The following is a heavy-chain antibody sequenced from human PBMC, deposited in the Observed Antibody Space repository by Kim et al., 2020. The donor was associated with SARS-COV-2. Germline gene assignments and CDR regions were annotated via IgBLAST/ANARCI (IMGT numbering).Heavy chain of an antibody. D-gene: IGHD5-12*01. Sequence: ASVKVSCKASCYTFTTYGFSWVRQAPGQGLEWMGWISTYNGDTNYAQNLQGRATMTADTSTSTAYMELRSLRSDDTAVYYCATALRDGYPSWFDPWGQGTLVTVSS. J-gene: IGHJ5*02. V-gene: IGHV1-18*01. CDR2: ISTYNGDT. CDR1: CYTFTTYG. CDR3: ATALRDGYPSWFDP.